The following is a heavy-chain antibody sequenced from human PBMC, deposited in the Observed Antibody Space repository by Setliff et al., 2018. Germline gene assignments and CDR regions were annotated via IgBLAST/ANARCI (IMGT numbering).Heavy chain of an antibody. CDR2: IFSSGTT. J-gene: IGHJ6*03. CDR1: GGSISSYY. Sequence: SETLSLTCTVSGGSISSYYWNWIRQPAGKGLEWIGRIFSSGTTNYNPSLQSRITMSVDTSKNQISLKLNSVTAADTAVYYCAREGWSDHYYYYMDVWDKGTTVTVSS. D-gene: IGHD2-15*01. V-gene: IGHV4-4*07. CDR3: AREGWSDHYYYYMDV.